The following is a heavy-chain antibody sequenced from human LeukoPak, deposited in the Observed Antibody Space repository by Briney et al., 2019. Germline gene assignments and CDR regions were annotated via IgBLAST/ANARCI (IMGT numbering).Heavy chain of an antibody. D-gene: IGHD2-15*01. Sequence: PSETLSLTCTVSNDSIRSGDYYWNWIRQPPGKGLEWIGYIFHSGGTSYNPSLKTRVFFSVDTSQNQFSLKLNSVTAAETAVYYSVREILYCSGGSCYRGPFDTWGQGTLVTVSA. V-gene: IGHV4-30-4*01. CDR3: VREILYCSGGSCYRGPFDT. CDR1: NDSIRSGDYY. CDR2: IFHSGGT. J-gene: IGHJ4*02.